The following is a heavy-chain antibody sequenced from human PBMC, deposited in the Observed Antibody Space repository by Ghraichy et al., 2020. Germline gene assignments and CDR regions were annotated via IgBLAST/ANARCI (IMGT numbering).Heavy chain of an antibody. CDR1: GYTFTAYY. J-gene: IGHJ4*02. CDR3: ARYDFWTGPDY. V-gene: IGHV1-2*02. D-gene: IGHD3/OR15-3a*01. Sequence: ASVKVSCKASGYTFTAYYIHWVRQAPGQGLEWMGWINSNSGSTDYAQKFQGRVSMTRDTSITTAYLEISRLTSDDTAVYFCARYDFWTGPDYWGQGTLVTGSS. CDR2: INSNSGST.